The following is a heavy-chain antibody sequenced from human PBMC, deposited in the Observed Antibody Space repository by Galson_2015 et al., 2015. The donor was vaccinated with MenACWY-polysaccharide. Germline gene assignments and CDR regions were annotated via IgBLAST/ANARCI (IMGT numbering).Heavy chain of an antibody. Sequence: SLRLCCAASGFTFSDYYMSWIGQAPGKGLARVSCIRGGGRTIYYADSVKGRFAISSDNAKNSLYLQMNSLRAEDTAVYYCARAAWFDYWGQGTLLTVSS. CDR2: IRGGGRTI. CDR3: ARAAWFDY. V-gene: IGHV3-11*01. J-gene: IGHJ4*02. CDR1: GFTFSDYY.